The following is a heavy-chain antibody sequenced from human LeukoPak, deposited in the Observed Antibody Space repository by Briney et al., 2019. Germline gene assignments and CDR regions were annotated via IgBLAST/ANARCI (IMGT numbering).Heavy chain of an antibody. CDR3: ARHYYYGKYYFDY. CDR1: DYSISSGYY. V-gene: IGHV4-38-2*01. J-gene: IGHJ4*02. Sequence: SETLSLTCAVSDYSISSGYYWGWIRQPPGKGLEWIGSIYHTGNTFYNPSLKSRVPMSVDTSKNQFSLKLTSVTAADTAVYCCARHYYYGKYYFDYWGQGTLVTVSS. CDR2: IYHTGNT. D-gene: IGHD3-10*01.